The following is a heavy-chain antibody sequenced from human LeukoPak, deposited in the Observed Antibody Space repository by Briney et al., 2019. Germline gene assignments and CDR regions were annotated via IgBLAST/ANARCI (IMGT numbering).Heavy chain of an antibody. D-gene: IGHD5-12*01. Sequence: GESLKISCKVSGYTFTNYWVGWVCQKPGEGLEWMGIINPGNSDTRYSLSLQGQVTISVDKSVSTAYLQWSSLETSDTAMCYCARLLNRGSVDYWGQGTLVTVSS. J-gene: IGHJ4*02. CDR3: ARLLNRGSVDY. CDR1: GYTFTNYW. CDR2: INPGNSDT. V-gene: IGHV5-51*01.